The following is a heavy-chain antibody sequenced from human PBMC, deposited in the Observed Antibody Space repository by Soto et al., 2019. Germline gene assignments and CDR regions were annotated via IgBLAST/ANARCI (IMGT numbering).Heavy chain of an antibody. Sequence: SVKVSCKASGGIFSSYAISWVRQAPGQGLEWMGGIIPIFGTANYAQKFQGRVTITADESTSTAYMELSSLRSEDTAVYYCARGGRGTYYYYYGMDVWGQGTTVTVSS. CDR1: GGIFSSYA. CDR3: ARGGRGTYYYYYGMDV. D-gene: IGHD2-15*01. J-gene: IGHJ6*02. V-gene: IGHV1-69*13. CDR2: IIPIFGTA.